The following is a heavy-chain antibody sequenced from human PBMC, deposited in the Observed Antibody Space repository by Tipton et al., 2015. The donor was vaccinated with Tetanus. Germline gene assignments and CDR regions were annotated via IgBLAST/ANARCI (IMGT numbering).Heavy chain of an antibody. J-gene: IGHJ6*02. D-gene: IGHD3-22*01. CDR1: GFTFSGSA. Sequence: VQLVQSGGGLVQPGGSLKLSCAASGFTFSGSAMHWVRQASGKGLEWVGRIRSKANSYATAYAASVKGRFTISRDDSKNTAYLQMNSLKTEDTAVYYCTRQNYDSSGYYYGYGMDVWGQGTTVTVSS. CDR2: IRSKANSYAT. CDR3: TRQNYDSSGYYYGYGMDV. V-gene: IGHV3-73*01.